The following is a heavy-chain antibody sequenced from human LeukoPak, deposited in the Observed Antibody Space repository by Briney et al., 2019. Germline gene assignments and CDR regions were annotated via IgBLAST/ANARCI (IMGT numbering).Heavy chain of an antibody. V-gene: IGHV4-59*01. Sequence: PSETLSLTCTVSGGSISSYYWSWIRQPPGKGLEWIGYIYYIGSTNYNPSLKSRVSISVDTSQNQFSLKLSSVTAADTAVYYCARDRWGSSWMDYWGQGTLVTVSS. D-gene: IGHD6-13*01. CDR2: IYYIGST. CDR1: GGSISSYY. CDR3: ARDRWGSSWMDY. J-gene: IGHJ4*02.